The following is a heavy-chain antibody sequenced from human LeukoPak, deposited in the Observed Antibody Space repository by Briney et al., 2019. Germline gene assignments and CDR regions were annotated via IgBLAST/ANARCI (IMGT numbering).Heavy chain of an antibody. Sequence: SQTLSLTCTVSGGSISSGGYYWSWIRQHPGKGLEWIWYIYYSGSTYYNPSLKSRVTISVDTSKNQFSLKLSSVTAADTAVYYCARDPCSGGSCYSGSWGQGTLVTVSS. J-gene: IGHJ5*02. CDR1: GGSISSGGYY. CDR2: IYYSGST. D-gene: IGHD2-15*01. V-gene: IGHV4-31*03. CDR3: ARDPCSGGSCYSGS.